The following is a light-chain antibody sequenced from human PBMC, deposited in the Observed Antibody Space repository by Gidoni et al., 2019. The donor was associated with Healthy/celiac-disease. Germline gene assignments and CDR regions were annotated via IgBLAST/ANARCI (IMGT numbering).Light chain of an antibody. CDR2: GAS. CDR1: QSVSSSY. J-gene: IGKJ2*01. CDR3: QQYGSSPDMYT. V-gene: IGKV3-20*01. Sequence: IVLSQSPGPLSLSPGERATLSCSASQSVSSSYLAWYQQRPGQAPRLLIYGASSSATGIPDRFSGSGSGTDFTLTISRLEPEDFAVYYCQQYGSSPDMYTFGQGTKLEIK.